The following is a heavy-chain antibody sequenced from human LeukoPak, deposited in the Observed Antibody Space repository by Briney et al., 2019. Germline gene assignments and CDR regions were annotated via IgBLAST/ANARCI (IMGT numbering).Heavy chain of an antibody. J-gene: IGHJ5*02. D-gene: IGHD3-10*01. CDR1: GFTVSSNY. CDR3: AKDMMRDRWFGES. Sequence: GGSLRLSCAASGFTVSSNYMTWVRQAPGKGLEWVSVIYSGGSTYYADSVKGRFTISRDNSKDTLHLEMNSLRVEDTAIYYCAKDMMRDRWFGESWGQGTLVTVSS. CDR2: IYSGGST. V-gene: IGHV3-53*05.